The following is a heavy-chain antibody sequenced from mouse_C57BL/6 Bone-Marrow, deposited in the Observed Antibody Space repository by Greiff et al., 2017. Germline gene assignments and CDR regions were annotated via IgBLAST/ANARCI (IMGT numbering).Heavy chain of an antibody. Sequence: EVMLVESGGGLVQPGGSLKLSCAASGFTFSDYYMYWVRQTPEKRLEWVAYISNGGGSTYYPDTVKGRFTISRDNAKKTLYLQMSRLKSEDTAMYYCASRGWLLEEFYYAMDYWGQGTSVTVSS. CDR3: ASRGWLLEEFYYAMDY. V-gene: IGHV5-12*01. CDR1: GFTFSDYY. CDR2: ISNGGGST. D-gene: IGHD2-3*01. J-gene: IGHJ4*01.